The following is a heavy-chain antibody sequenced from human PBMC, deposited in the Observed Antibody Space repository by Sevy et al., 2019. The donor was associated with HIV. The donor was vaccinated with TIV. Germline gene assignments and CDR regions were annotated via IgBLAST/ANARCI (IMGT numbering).Heavy chain of an antibody. CDR1: GFTFSTYG. J-gene: IGHJ4*02. V-gene: IGHV3-30*02. D-gene: IGHD3-3*01. CDR2: IRYDESEQ. CDR3: AKDPRPSHRITTFGGVDYFEY. Sequence: GGSLRLSCAASGFTFSTYGMHWVRQAPGKGLEWVAFIRYDESEQYCADSVKGRSTISRDNSKTTLYLRLSGLRDEDTALYYCAKDPRPSHRITTFGGVDYFEYWGQGTMVTVSS.